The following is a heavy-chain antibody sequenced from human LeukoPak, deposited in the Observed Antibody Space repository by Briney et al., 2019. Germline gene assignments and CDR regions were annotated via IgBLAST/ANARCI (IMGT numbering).Heavy chain of an antibody. J-gene: IGHJ6*02. CDR2: VCYTGST. CDR1: GGSVNSETYC. D-gene: IGHD5-12*01. V-gene: IGHV4-61*03. CDR3: ARAADASGGYVGAQYYYYGMDV. Sequence: SETLSLTCTVSGGSVNSETYCWTWIRQPPGKGLEWIGFVCYTGSTNYYPSLTSRVTISVDTSKNHFSLKLSSVTAADTAVYYCARAADASGGYVGAQYYYYGMDVWGQGTTVTVSS.